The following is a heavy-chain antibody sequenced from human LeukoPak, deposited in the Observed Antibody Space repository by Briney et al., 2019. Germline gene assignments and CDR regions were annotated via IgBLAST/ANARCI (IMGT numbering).Heavy chain of an antibody. CDR3: ARRSIPAEGPFDA. D-gene: IGHD6-13*01. Sequence: KPSETLSLTCSVSSGSIKSANYYWNWIRQPPGKGLEWIGRISYTGSTYYDPSLRSRITISVDTSKNQFSLELRSLTAADTAVYFCARRSIPAEGPFDAWGQGTLVTVSS. CDR2: ISYTGST. J-gene: IGHJ5*02. V-gene: IGHV4-39*01. CDR1: SGSIKSANYY.